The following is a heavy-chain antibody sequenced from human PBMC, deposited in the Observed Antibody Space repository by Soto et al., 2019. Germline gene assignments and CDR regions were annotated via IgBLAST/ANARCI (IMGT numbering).Heavy chain of an antibody. Sequence: QVQLQQWGAGLLKPSETLSLTCAVYGGSFSGYYWNWIRQPPGKGLEWIGEINHSGSTNYNPSLKSRVTKSVDTSKNQFSLKLRSVTAADTAVYYCARGWGRIFDYWGQGTLVTVSS. J-gene: IGHJ4*02. CDR1: GGSFSGYY. V-gene: IGHV4-34*01. CDR2: INHSGST. D-gene: IGHD7-27*01. CDR3: ARGWGRIFDY.